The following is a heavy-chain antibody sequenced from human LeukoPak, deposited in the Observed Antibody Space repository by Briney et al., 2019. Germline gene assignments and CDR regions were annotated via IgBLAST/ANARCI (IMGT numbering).Heavy chain of an antibody. CDR2: IKQDGSEK. V-gene: IGHV3-7*01. Sequence: GGSLRLSCAASGFTFSSYWMSSVRQAPGKGLEWLANIKQDGSEKYYVDSVNGRFTISRDNAKNSLYLQMNSLRAEDTAVYYCPRFPASYDSSGYCQDGGAFDIWGQGTMVTVSS. J-gene: IGHJ3*02. CDR3: PRFPASYDSSGYCQDGGAFDI. CDR1: GFTFSSYW. D-gene: IGHD3-22*01.